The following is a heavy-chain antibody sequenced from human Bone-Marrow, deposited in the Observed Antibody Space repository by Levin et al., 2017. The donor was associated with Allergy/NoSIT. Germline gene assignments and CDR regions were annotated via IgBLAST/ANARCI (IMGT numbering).Heavy chain of an antibody. CDR3: ATSLAYGDYPPRDLYYYYGMDV. Sequence: LSLTCAASGFPFSSYWMHWVRQAPGKGLVWVSRINSDGSSTSYADSVKGRFTISRDNAKNTLYLQMNSLRAEDTAVYYCATSLAYGDYPPRDLYYYYGMDVWGQGTTVTVSS. J-gene: IGHJ6*02. V-gene: IGHV3-74*01. CDR1: GFPFSSYW. D-gene: IGHD4-17*01. CDR2: INSDGSST.